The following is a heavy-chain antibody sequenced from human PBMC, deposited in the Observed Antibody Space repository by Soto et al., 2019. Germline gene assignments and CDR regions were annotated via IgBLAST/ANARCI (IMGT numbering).Heavy chain of an antibody. J-gene: IGHJ4*02. Sequence: EVQLVESGGGLVQPGGSLRLSCAVSGFTFSDHYMDWVRQAPGKGLEWVGRSTDQAHNFNTFYAASVKGRFMISRDDSNKSLYLQMNSLRIEDTAVYYCVRATTKANSWPSVACWGQGTLVTVSS. CDR3: VRATTKANSWPSVAC. CDR1: GFTFSDHY. V-gene: IGHV3-72*01. CDR2: STDQAHNFNT. D-gene: IGHD1-1*01.